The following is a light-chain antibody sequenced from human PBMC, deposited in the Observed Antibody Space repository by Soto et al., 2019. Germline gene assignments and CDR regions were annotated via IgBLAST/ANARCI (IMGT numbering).Light chain of an antibody. Sequence: QSALTQPASVSGSPGQSITISCTGTSSDVGGYNYVSWYQQHPGQAPKLMFYEVSNRPSGVSNRFSGSKSANTASLTLSGVQAEYEADYYCSSYTSSSQSSYVFGTGTKLTVL. CDR2: EVS. CDR1: SSDVGGYNY. V-gene: IGLV2-14*01. J-gene: IGLJ1*01. CDR3: SSYTSSSQSSYV.